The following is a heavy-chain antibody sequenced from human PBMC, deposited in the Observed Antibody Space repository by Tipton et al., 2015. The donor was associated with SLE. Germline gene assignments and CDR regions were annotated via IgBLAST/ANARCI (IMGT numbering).Heavy chain of an antibody. D-gene: IGHD3-10*01. CDR1: GFTFSSYA. CDR3: AKKGVTMVQDYYYGMDV. CDR2: ISYDGSNK. J-gene: IGHJ6*02. V-gene: IGHV3-30-3*02. Sequence: SLRLSCAASGFTFSSYAMHWVRQAPGKGLEWVAVISYDGSNKYYADSVKGRFTISRDNSKNTLYLQMNSLRAEDTAVYYCAKKGVTMVQDYYYGMDVWGQGTTVTVSS.